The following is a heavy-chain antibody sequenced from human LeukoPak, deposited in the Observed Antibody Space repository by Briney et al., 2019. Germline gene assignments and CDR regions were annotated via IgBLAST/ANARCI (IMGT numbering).Heavy chain of an antibody. CDR3: ATEGSRYCSGGSCYP. D-gene: IGHD2-15*01. V-gene: IGHV1-24*01. CDR1: GYTLTELS. Sequence: GALVKVSCKVSGYTLTELSMHWVRQAPGQGLEWMGGFDPEDGETIYTQKFQGRVTMTEDTSTDTAYMELGSLRSEDTAVYYCATEGSRYCSGGSCYPWGQGTLVTVSS. CDR2: FDPEDGET. J-gene: IGHJ5*02.